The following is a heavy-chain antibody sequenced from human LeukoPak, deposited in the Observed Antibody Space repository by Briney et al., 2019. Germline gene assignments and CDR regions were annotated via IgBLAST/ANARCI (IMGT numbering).Heavy chain of an antibody. Sequence: PGGSLRLSCVASGFNFGVYPMTWVRQAPGKGLEWVSALSVSGDNAHYADSVKGRFTISRDNSKNTLYLHMNSLRAEDTAIYYCAMDRGYWGQGTLVTVSS. CDR1: GFNFGVYP. CDR3: AMDRGY. J-gene: IGHJ4*02. V-gene: IGHV3-23*01. CDR2: LSVSGDNA. D-gene: IGHD2-15*01.